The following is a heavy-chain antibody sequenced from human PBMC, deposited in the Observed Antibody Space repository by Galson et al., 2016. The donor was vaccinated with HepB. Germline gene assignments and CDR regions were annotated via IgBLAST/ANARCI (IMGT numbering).Heavy chain of an antibody. D-gene: IGHD1-26*01. CDR2: IYETGTA. V-gene: IGHV4-4*02. CDR1: GGSITSSDW. J-gene: IGHJ4*02. Sequence: EPLSLPCAVSGGSITSSDWWSWVRQVPGKGLEWIGEIYETGTANHNPSLTRRLTMSVDKYKNQFSLTLSDVTAADTAIYYCARVTLGPTRAKFDSWGQGTLVTVSS. CDR3: ARVTLGPTRAKFDS.